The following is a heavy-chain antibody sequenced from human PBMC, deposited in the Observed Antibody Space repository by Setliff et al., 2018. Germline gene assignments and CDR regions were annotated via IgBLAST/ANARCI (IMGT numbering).Heavy chain of an antibody. CDR1: GGSISSISYY. J-gene: IGHJ2*01. D-gene: IGHD6-19*01. CDR3: ARSRTIAVKGGVFAV. CDR2: VYDSGTT. Sequence: SETLSLTCTVPGGSISSISYYWGWIRQPPGKGLEWIGTVYDSGTTYYNPSLKSRVTIFVDTSKNQFSLNLNSVTAADTGVYYCARSRTIAVKGGVFAVWGRGTLVTVSS. V-gene: IGHV4-39*01.